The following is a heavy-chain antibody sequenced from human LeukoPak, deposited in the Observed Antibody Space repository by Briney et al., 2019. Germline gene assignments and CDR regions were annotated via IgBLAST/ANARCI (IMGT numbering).Heavy chain of an antibody. J-gene: IGHJ4*02. CDR2: IKLDGSEK. D-gene: IGHD3-3*01. Sequence: GGSLRLSCVASGFTFGKYWMSWVRQAPGKGLEWVANIKLDGSEKNYVDSVKGRFTISRDNTRNSLYLQMNSLRAEDTAVFYCARDQYDTWSRRGNFDSWGQGTLVIVSS. V-gene: IGHV3-7*03. CDR3: ARDQYDTWSRRGNFDS. CDR1: GFTFGKYW.